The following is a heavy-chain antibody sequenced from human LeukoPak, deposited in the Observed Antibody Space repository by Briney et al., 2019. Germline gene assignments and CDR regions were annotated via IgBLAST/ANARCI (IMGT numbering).Heavy chain of an antibody. J-gene: IGHJ4*02. CDR2: VNSDGRGT. CDR1: GFTFNIYW. Sequence: GGSLRLSCAASGFTFNIYWMHWVRHAPGKGLVWVTRVNSDGRGTRYADSVKGRFTISRDNAKNTLYLQMHSLRAEDTAVYYCVRSAYGGEQADYWGQGTLVTVSS. CDR3: VRSAYGGEQADY. D-gene: IGHD4-23*01. V-gene: IGHV3-74*01.